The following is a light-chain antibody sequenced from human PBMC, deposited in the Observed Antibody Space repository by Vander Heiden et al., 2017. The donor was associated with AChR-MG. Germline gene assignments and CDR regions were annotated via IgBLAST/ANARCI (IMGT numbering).Light chain of an antibody. V-gene: IGLV2-14*03. J-gene: IGLJ3*02. Sequence: QSALPQPASASASPGQSITTSCTGPSSYVGGYKFVSWYQHHQGKAPKLIIFDVSKRPSGVSDRFSGSKSANTASLTISGLQADDEADYYCTSYTTSGTLGVFGGGTKLTVL. CDR1: SSYVGGYKF. CDR2: DVS. CDR3: TSYTTSGTLGV.